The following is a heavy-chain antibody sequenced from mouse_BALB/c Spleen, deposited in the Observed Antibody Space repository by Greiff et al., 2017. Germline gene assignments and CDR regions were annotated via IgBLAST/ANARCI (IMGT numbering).Heavy chain of an antibody. D-gene: IGHD1-1*01. Sequence: VKLVESGAELMKPGASVKISCKATGYTFSSYWIEWVKQRPGHGLEWIGEILPGSGSTNYNEKFKGKATFTADTSSNTAYMQLSSLTSEDSAVYYCARVFTTVVAFDYWGQGTTLTVSS. CDR1: GYTFSSYW. CDR2: ILPGSGST. CDR3: ARVFTTVVAFDY. J-gene: IGHJ2*01. V-gene: IGHV1-9*01.